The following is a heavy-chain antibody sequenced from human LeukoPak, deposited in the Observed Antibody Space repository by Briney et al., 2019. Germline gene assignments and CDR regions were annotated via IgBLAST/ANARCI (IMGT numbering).Heavy chain of an antibody. CDR1: EFTFSSYS. J-gene: IGHJ4*02. Sequence: GGSLRLSCTASEFTFSSYSMNWVRQAPGKGLEWVSSISSSGSYIYYADSVKGRFTISRDNAKNSLHLQMNSLRAEDTAVYYCAKDRRYSGSYFIEDWGQGILVSVSS. D-gene: IGHD1-26*01. CDR3: AKDRRYSGSYFIED. CDR2: ISSSGSYI. V-gene: IGHV3-21*01.